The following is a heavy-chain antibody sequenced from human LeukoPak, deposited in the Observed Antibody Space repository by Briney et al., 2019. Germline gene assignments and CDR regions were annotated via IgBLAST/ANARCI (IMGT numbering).Heavy chain of an antibody. CDR1: GFTFTNYA. D-gene: IGHD3-22*01. CDR3: AKSRARREGSSGSIDY. Sequence: GGSLRLSCVASGFTFTNYAMTWVRQAPGKGLEWVSAISGSDGKTYYAGSVKGRFTISRDNSKNTLYLQMNSLRADDTAVYYCAKSRARREGSSGSIDYWGQGTLVTVSS. CDR2: ISGSDGKT. V-gene: IGHV3-23*01. J-gene: IGHJ4*02.